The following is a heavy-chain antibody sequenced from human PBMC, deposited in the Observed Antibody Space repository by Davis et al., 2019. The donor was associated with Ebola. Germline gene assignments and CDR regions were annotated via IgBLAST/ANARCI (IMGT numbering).Heavy chain of an antibody. D-gene: IGHD1-26*01. CDR1: GFTFSSYA. J-gene: IGHJ4*02. V-gene: IGHV3-23*01. CDR3: AKDGEWELLLFDY. CDR2: ISGSGGST. Sequence: GESLKISCAASGFTFSSYAMSWVRQAPGKGLEWVPAISGSGGSTYYADSVKGRFTISRDNSKNTLYLQMNSLRAEDTAVYYCAKDGEWELLLFDYWGQGTLVTVSS.